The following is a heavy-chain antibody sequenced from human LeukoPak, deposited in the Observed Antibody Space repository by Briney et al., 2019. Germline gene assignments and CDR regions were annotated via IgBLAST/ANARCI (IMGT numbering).Heavy chain of an antibody. V-gene: IGHV4-34*01. D-gene: IGHD5-18*01. CDR2: INHSGST. Sequence: SETLSLTCTVSGGSISSYYWSWIRQPPGKGLEWIGEINHSGSTNYNPSLKSRVTISVDTSKNQFSLKLSSVTAADTAVYYCARCWSRLPFDYWGQGTLVTVSS. CDR1: GGSISSYY. J-gene: IGHJ4*02. CDR3: ARCWSRLPFDY.